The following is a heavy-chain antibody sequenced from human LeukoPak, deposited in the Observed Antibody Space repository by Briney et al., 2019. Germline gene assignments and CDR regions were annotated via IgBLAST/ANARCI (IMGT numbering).Heavy chain of an antibody. J-gene: IGHJ6*03. CDR1: GYTFTSNY. D-gene: IGHD3-16*01. CDR3: AGGFSFGDYYYYYMDV. Sequence: GASVKVSCKAFGYTFTSNYMHWVRQAPGQGPEWMGVISPSGGSTTYAQKFQGRVTLTRDMSTSTDYLELSSLRSEDTAVYYCAGGFSFGDYYYYYMDVWGKGTTVTVSS. CDR2: ISPSGGST. V-gene: IGHV1-46*01.